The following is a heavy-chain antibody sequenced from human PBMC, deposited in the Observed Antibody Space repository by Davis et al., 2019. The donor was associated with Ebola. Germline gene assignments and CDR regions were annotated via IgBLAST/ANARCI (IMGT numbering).Heavy chain of an antibody. V-gene: IGHV4-39*07. CDR2: INHSGST. J-gene: IGHJ6*04. Sequence: MPSETLSLTCTVSGGSISSSSYYWSWIRQPPGKGLEWIGEINHSGSTNYNPSLKSRVTISVDTSKNQFSLKLSSVTAADTAVYYCAGGRGQQLVYVYYYYGMDVWGKGTTVTVSS. CDR1: GGSISSSSYY. D-gene: IGHD6-13*01. CDR3: AGGRGQQLVYVYYYYGMDV.